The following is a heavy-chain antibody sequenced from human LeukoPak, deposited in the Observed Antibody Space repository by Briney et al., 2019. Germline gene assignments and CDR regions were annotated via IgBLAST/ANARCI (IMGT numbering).Heavy chain of an antibody. V-gene: IGHV4-59*01. CDR3: ASTNTYYDYVWGSYRFSFDY. CDR2: IYYSGST. Sequence: PSETLSLTCTVSGGSISSYYWSWIRQPPGKGLEWIGYIYYSGSTNYNPSLKSRLTISVDTSKNQFSLKLSSVTAADTAVYYCASTNTYYDYVWGSYRFSFDYWGQGTLVTVSS. J-gene: IGHJ4*02. D-gene: IGHD3-16*02. CDR1: GGSISSYY.